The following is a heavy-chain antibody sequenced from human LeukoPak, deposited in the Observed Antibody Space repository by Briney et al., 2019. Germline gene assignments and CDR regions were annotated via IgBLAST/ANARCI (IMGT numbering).Heavy chain of an antibody. D-gene: IGHD3-22*01. V-gene: IGHV1-69-2*01. Sequence: GASVKVSCKASGYTFTDYYMHWVQQAPGKGLEWMGRVDPEDGETIYAEKFQGRVTITADTSTDTAYMELSSLRSEDTAVYYCARSSSGYYSGDQRFDYWGQGTLVTVSS. J-gene: IGHJ4*02. CDR3: ARSSSGYYSGDQRFDY. CDR1: GYTFTDYY. CDR2: VDPEDGET.